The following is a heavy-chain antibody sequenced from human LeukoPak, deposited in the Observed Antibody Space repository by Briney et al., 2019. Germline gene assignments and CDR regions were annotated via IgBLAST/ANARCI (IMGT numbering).Heavy chain of an antibody. J-gene: IGHJ3*02. CDR3: ARQGRLSVVVSAASSVYYAFDI. CDR2: IYTSGST. D-gene: IGHD2-2*01. CDR1: GGSISSGSYY. Sequence: KTSETLSLTCTVSGGSISSGSYYWSWIRQPAGKGLEWIGRIYTSGSTNYNPSLKSRVTISVDTSKNQFSLKLSSVTAADTAVYYCARQGRLSVVVSAASSVYYAFDIWGQGTMVTVSS. V-gene: IGHV4-61*02.